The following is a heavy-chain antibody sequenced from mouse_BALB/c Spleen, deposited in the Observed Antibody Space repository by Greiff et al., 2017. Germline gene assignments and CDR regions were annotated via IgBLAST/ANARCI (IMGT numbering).Heavy chain of an antibody. CDR3: ARKLLRDAMDY. V-gene: IGHV1-77*01. D-gene: IGHD1-1*01. CDR1: GYTFTDYY. Sequence: VQLQQSGAELARPGASVKLSCKASGYTFTDYYINWVKQRTGQGLEWIGEIYPGSGNTYYNEKFKGKATLTADKSSSTAYMQLSSLTSEDSAVYFCARKLLRDAMDYWGQGTSVTVSS. CDR2: IYPGSGNT. J-gene: IGHJ4*01.